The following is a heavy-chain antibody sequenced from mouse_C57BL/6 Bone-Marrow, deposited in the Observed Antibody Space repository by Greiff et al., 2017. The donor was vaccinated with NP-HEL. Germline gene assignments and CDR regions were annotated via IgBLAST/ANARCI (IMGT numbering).Heavy chain of an antibody. D-gene: IGHD1-1*01. CDR2: IYPGSGNT. V-gene: IGHV1-76*01. J-gene: IGHJ2*01. CDR3: ARGEVTTVVDY. Sequence: VKLQESGAELVRPGASVKLSCKASGYTFTDYYINWVKQRPGQGLEWIARIYPGSGNTYYNEKFKGKATLTAEKSSSTAYMQLSSLTSEDSAVYFCARGEVTTVVDYWGQGTTLTVSS. CDR1: GYTFTDYY.